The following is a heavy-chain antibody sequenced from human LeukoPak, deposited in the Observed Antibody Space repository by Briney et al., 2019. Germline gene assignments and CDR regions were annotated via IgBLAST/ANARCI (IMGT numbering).Heavy chain of an antibody. D-gene: IGHD6-6*01. V-gene: IGHV3-33*08. CDR1: GFTFSDTW. CDR2: IWDDGSKN. CDR3: ARDRSTRHLDY. Sequence: PGGSLRLSCAASGFTFSDTWMTWVRQAPGKGLEWVAVIWDDGSKNSYADAVKGRFTISRDNSKNTLYLQMNSLRAEDTALYYCARDRSTRHLDYWGQGTLVTVSS. J-gene: IGHJ4*02.